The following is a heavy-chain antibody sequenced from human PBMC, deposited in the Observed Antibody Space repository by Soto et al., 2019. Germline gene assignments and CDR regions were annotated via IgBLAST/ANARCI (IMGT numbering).Heavy chain of an antibody. CDR1: GFTFNSYA. Sequence: PGGSLRLSCAASGFTFNSYAMSWVRQAPGKGLEWVSAISGSGGSTYYADSVKGRFTISRDNSKNTLYLQMNSLRAEDTAVYYCARGWWEREGYVMDVWGQGTTVTV. J-gene: IGHJ6*02. CDR2: ISGSGGST. D-gene: IGHD1-26*01. CDR3: ARGWWEREGYVMDV. V-gene: IGHV3-23*01.